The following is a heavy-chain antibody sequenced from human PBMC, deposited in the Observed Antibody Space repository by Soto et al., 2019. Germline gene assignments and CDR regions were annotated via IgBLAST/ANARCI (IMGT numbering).Heavy chain of an antibody. CDR3: AKDWDRGSYYIDF. V-gene: IGHV3-23*01. J-gene: IGHJ4*02. CDR1: GFTFSSYA. CDR2: ISGSGGST. Sequence: GGSLRLSCAATGFTFSSYAMSWVRQAPGKGLEWVSAISGSGGSTYFTDSVKGRFTISRDNSKNTLYLQMNSLRAEDTAVYYCAKDWDRGSYYIDFWGQGTLVTVSS. D-gene: IGHD1-26*01.